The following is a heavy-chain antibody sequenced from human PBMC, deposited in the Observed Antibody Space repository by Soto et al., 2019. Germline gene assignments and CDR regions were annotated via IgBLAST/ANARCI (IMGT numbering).Heavy chain of an antibody. CDR3: ASIFWAASGNAFDI. V-gene: IGHV4-34*01. J-gene: IGHJ3*02. D-gene: IGHD3-16*01. Sequence: SETLSLTCAVYGGSFSGYYWSWIRQPPGKGLEWIGEINHSGSTNYNPSLKSRVTISVDTSKNQFSLKLSSVTAADTAVYYCASIFWAASGNAFDIWGQGTMVTVSS. CDR1: GGSFSGYY. CDR2: INHSGST.